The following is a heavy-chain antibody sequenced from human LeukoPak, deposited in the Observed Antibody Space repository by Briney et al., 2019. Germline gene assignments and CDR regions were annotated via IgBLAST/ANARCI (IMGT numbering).Heavy chain of an antibody. J-gene: IGHJ4*02. Sequence: PGGSLRLSCGASGFTFSSYGMHWVRQAPGKGLEGVAFIRYDGSKKYYADSVKGRFTISRDNSKNTLYLQTNSLRAEDTAVYYCANEEDGDIEVVPAVTGHWGQGTLVTVSS. D-gene: IGHD2-2*01. CDR1: GFTFSSYG. CDR2: IRYDGSKK. V-gene: IGHV3-30*02. CDR3: ANEEDGDIEVVPAVTGH.